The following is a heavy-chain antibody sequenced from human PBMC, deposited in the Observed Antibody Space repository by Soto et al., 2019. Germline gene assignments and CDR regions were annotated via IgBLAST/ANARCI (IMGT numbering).Heavy chain of an antibody. CDR3: AKEVSATEVWFDP. Sequence: GGSLRLSCAASGFAFSSYAMTWVRQAPGKGPEWVSAISGSGDNAYYADSVKGRFSISRDNSKNTLNLQMGSLRAEDTALYYCAKEVSATEVWFDPWGQGTLVTVSS. J-gene: IGHJ5*02. CDR1: GFAFSSYA. CDR2: ISGSGDNA. D-gene: IGHD2-21*02. V-gene: IGHV3-23*01.